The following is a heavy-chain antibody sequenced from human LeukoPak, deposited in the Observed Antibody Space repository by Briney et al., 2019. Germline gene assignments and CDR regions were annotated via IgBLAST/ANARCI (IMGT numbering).Heavy chain of an antibody. Sequence: GGSLRLSCSASGFTVSGNYMSWVRQAPGKGLEWVSVIYSDGRTFYADSVKGRFTISRDHSMNTLYLQMNSLRAEDTAVYYCTGYRTGPPYFDHWGQGTLVTVSP. CDR3: TGYRTGPPYFDH. D-gene: IGHD1-1*01. V-gene: IGHV3-66*01. CDR2: IYSDGRT. J-gene: IGHJ4*02. CDR1: GFTVSGNY.